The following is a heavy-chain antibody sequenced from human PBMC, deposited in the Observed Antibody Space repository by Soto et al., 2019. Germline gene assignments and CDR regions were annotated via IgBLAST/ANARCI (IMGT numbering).Heavy chain of an antibody. CDR1: GDSFSNYA. V-gene: IGHV1-69*12. CDR3: ARDGDSGTYEY. CDR2: IVPIFGTR. J-gene: IGHJ4*02. D-gene: IGHD5-12*01. Sequence: QVQLVQSGAEVKKPGSSVKVSCKASGDSFSNYAMSWVRQAPGQGLEWMGGIVPIFGTRSYAQKFQGLITLSANESTSTDYMELSGLSSDDTDVYYCARDGDSGTYEYWCQGTLVTVSS.